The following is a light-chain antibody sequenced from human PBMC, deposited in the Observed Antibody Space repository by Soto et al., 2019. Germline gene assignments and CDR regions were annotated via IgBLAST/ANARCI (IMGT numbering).Light chain of an antibody. CDR2: EVN. J-gene: IGLJ1*01. V-gene: IGLV2-23*02. CDR3: CSYAGSHTYV. Sequence: QSVLAQPASVSGSPGQSITISCTGTSSDVGNYNFVSWFQQHPGKAPKFMIYEVNKRPSGVSTRFSGSKSGNTASLTISGLQADDEADYYCCSYAGSHTYVFGTGTKVTVL. CDR1: SSDVGNYNF.